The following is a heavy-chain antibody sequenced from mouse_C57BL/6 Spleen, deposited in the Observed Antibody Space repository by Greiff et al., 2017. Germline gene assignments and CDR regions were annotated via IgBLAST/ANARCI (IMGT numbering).Heavy chain of an antibody. CDR3: ARRDDYDVFAY. J-gene: IGHJ3*01. V-gene: IGHV1-72*01. CDR1: GYTFTSYW. D-gene: IGHD2-4*01. Sequence: VQLQQPGAELVKPGASVKLSCKASGYTFTSYWMHWVKQRPGRGLEWIGMIDPNSGGTKYNEKFKSKATLTVDKPSSTAYMQLSSLTSEDSAVYYCARRDDYDVFAYWGQGTLVTVSA. CDR2: IDPNSGGT.